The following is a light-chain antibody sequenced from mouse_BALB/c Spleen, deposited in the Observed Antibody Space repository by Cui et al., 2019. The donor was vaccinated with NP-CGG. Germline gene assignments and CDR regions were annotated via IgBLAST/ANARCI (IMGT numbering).Light chain of an antibody. CDR2: GTN. CDR3: ALWYSNHWV. J-gene: IGLJ1*01. CDR1: TGAVTTSNY. Sequence: QVVLTQESALTPPPGETVTLTCRSSTGAVTTSNYANWVQEKPDHLFTGLIGGTNNRAPGVPARFSGSLIGDKAALTITGAQTEDEAIYFCALWYSNHWVFGGGTKLTVL. V-gene: IGLV1*01.